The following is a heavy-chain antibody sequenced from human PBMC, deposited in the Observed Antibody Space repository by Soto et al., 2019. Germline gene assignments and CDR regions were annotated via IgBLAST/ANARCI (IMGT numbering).Heavy chain of an antibody. V-gene: IGHV1-8*01. D-gene: IGHD4-17*01. CDR1: GYTFTSYD. CDR3: ARGVILSTVTTTYYYYYGMDV. Sequence: QVQLVQSGAEVKKPGASVKISCKASGYTFTSYDINWVRQATGQGLEWMGWMNPNSGNTGYAQKFQGRVTMTRNTTISTAYTELSMLRSEDTAVYYCARGVILSTVTTTYYYYYGMDVWGQGTTVTVSS. CDR2: MNPNSGNT. J-gene: IGHJ6*02.